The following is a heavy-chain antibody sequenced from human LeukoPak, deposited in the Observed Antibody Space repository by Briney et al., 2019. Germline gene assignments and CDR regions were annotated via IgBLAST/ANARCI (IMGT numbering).Heavy chain of an antibody. D-gene: IGHD6-6*01. CDR2: IYSGGST. Sequence: GGSLRLSCAASGFTFSSYAMSWVRQAPGKGLEWVSVIYSGGSTDYADSVKGRFTISRDNSKNTLYLQMNSLRAEDTAVYYCARGSWTHWGQGTLVTVSS. CDR3: ARGSWTH. J-gene: IGHJ4*02. CDR1: GFTFSSYA. V-gene: IGHV3-66*01.